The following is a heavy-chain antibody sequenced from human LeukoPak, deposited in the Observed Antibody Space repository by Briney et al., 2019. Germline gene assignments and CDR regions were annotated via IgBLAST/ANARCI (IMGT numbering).Heavy chain of an antibody. CDR1: GFTFSSYS. D-gene: IGHD6-6*01. CDR3: ARDRHYSSSSLGADY. CDR2: ISSSSSYI. Sequence: GGSLRLSCAASGFTFSSYSMNWVRQAPGKGLEWVSSISSSSSYIYYADSVKSRFTISRDNAKNSLYLQMNSLRAEDTAVYYCARDRHYSSSSLGADYWGQGTLVTVSS. J-gene: IGHJ4*02. V-gene: IGHV3-21*01.